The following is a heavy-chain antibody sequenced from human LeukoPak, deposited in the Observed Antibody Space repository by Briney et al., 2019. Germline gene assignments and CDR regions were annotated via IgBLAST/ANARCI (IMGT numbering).Heavy chain of an antibody. V-gene: IGHV4-39*01. CDR3: ARSGRLGFTMIVVVNPYNWFDP. CDR1: GGSISSSSYY. D-gene: IGHD3-22*01. Sequence: PSETLSLTCTVSGGSISSSSYYWGWIRQPPGKGLEWIGSIYYSGSTYYNPSLKSRVTISVDTPKNQFSLKLSSVTAADTAVYYCARSGRLGFTMIVVVNPYNWFDPWGQGTLVTVSS. J-gene: IGHJ5*02. CDR2: IYYSGST.